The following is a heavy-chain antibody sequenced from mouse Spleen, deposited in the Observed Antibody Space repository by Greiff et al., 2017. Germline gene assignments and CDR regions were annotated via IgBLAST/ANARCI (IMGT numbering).Heavy chain of an antibody. D-gene: IGHD2-14*01. CDR2: ISSGGSYT. CDR1: GFTFSSYA. CDR3: ARLGNYFDY. J-gene: IGHJ2*01. V-gene: IGHV5-9-1*01. Sequence: EVKLMESGGGLVKPGGSLKLSCAASGFTFSSYAMSWVRQTPEKRLEWVATISSGGSYTYYPDSVKGRFTISRDNAKNTLYLQMSSLRSEDTAMYYCARLGNYFDYWGQGTTLTVSS.